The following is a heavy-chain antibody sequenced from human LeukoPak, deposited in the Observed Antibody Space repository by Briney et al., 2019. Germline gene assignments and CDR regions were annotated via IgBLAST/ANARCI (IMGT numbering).Heavy chain of an antibody. Sequence: GASLRLSCAASGFTFKSYGMTWVRQVPGKGLEWVSSITGAGSSTKYADSVNGRFTISRDNSKNTVSLQMTGLRAEDTAVYYCARKVAVAMDLDYWGQGTLVTVSS. J-gene: IGHJ4*02. D-gene: IGHD5-18*01. CDR2: ITGAGSST. CDR3: ARKVAVAMDLDY. CDR1: GFTFKSYG. V-gene: IGHV3-23*01.